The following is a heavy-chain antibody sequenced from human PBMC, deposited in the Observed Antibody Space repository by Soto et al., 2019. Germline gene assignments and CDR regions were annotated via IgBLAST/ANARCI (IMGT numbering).Heavy chain of an antibody. CDR3: ARGPPDYGSGSYQYYFDY. CDR1: GFTFSSYA. CDR2: ISYDGSNK. V-gene: IGHV3-30-3*01. Sequence: GGSLRLSCAASGFTFSSYAMHWVRQAPGKGLEWVAVISYDGSNKYYADSVKGRFTISRDNSKNTLYLQMNSLRAEDTAVYYCARGPPDYGSGSYQYYFDYWGQGTLVTVSS. J-gene: IGHJ4*02. D-gene: IGHD3-10*01.